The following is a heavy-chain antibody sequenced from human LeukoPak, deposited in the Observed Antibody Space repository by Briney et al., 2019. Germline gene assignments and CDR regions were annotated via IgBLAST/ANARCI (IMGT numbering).Heavy chain of an antibody. CDR2: IYSGGST. CDR3: ARLMTTVSGDAFDI. Sequence: GSLRLSCAASGFTVSSNYMSWVRQAPGKGLEWVSVIYSGGSTYYADSVKGRFTISRDNSKNTLYLQMNSLRAEDTAVYYCARLMTTVSGDAFDIWSQGTMVTVSS. J-gene: IGHJ3*02. V-gene: IGHV3-53*01. D-gene: IGHD4-17*01. CDR1: GFTVSSNY.